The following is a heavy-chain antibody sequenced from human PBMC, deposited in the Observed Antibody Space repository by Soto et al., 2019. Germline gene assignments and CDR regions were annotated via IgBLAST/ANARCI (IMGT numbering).Heavy chain of an antibody. D-gene: IGHD3-22*01. CDR3: ARQIYDSDTGPNFQYYFDS. J-gene: IGHJ4*02. CDR2: IDPSDSQT. CDR1: GYSFAGYW. Sequence: HGESLKISCKGSGYSFAGYWITWVRQKPGKGLEWMGRIDPSDSQTYYSPSFRGHVTISVTKSITTVFLQWSSLRASDTAMYYCARQIYDSDTGPNFQYYFDSWGQGTPVTVLL. V-gene: IGHV5-10-1*01.